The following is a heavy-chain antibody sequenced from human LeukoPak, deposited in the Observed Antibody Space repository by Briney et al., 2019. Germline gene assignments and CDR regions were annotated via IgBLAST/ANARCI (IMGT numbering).Heavy chain of an antibody. CDR2: ISSSSSYI. J-gene: IGHJ3*02. V-gene: IGHV3-21*04. CDR1: GFTFSSYS. D-gene: IGHD6-6*01. CDR3: AKGNPDRSSDDAFDI. Sequence: GGSLRLSCAASGFTFSSYSMNWVRQAPGEGLEWVSSISSSSSYIYYADSVKGRFTISRDNAKNSLYLQMNSLRAEDTALYYCAKGNPDRSSDDAFDIWGQGTMVTVSS.